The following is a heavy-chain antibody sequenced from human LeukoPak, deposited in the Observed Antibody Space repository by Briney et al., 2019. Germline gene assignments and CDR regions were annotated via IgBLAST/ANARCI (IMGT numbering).Heavy chain of an antibody. Sequence: KISCKGSGYSFTNYWIGWVRQMPGKGLEWMGGIIPIFGTANYAQKFQGRVTITADESTSTAYMELSSLRSEDTAVYYCARSKVSGYSSGPFDYWGQGTLVTVSS. D-gene: IGHD6-25*01. V-gene: IGHV1-69*01. CDR3: ARSKVSGYSSGPFDY. CDR1: GYSFTNYW. CDR2: IIPIFGTA. J-gene: IGHJ4*02.